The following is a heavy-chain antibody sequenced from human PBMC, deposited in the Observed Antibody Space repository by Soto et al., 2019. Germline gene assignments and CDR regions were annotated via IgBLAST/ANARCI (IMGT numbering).Heavy chain of an antibody. CDR1: GGTFSSYA. CDR3: AREQDHYYSINYAFDI. J-gene: IGHJ3*02. Sequence: QVQLVQSGAEVKKPGSSVKVSCKASGGTFSSYAISWVRQAPGQGLEWMGGIIPIFGTANYAQKFQGRVTITTDEPTSTAYMELSSLRSEDTAVYYCAREQDHYYSINYAFDIWGQGTMVTVS. D-gene: IGHD4-4*01. CDR2: IIPIFGTA. V-gene: IGHV1-69*01.